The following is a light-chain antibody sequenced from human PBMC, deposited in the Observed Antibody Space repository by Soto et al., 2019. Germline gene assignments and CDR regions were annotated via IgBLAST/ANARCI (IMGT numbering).Light chain of an antibody. J-gene: IGKJ2*01. CDR1: QSVSSN. Sequence: EIVLTQSPGTLSLSPGERATLSCRASQSVSSNLAWYQQKPGQAPRLLIYGASTRATGIPARFSGSGSGTDFTLTISSLEPEDFAVYFCQQYGRSPPFTFGQGTK. CDR2: GAS. V-gene: IGKV3-20*01. CDR3: QQYGRSPPFT.